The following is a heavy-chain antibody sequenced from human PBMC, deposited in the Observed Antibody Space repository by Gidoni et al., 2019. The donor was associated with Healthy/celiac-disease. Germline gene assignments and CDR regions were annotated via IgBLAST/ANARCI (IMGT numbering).Heavy chain of an antibody. J-gene: IGHJ3*02. CDR3: AGEQQYDALDI. CDR2: INPNSGGT. D-gene: IGHD6-13*01. Sequence: VQLVQSGAEGKKPGASMQVPCKASGYTLPGYYMHWVRQAPGQGLEWMGWINPNSGGTNYAQKFQGRVTMTRDTSSSTAYMELSRLRSDDTAVYYCAGEQQYDALDIWGQGTMVTVSS. CDR1: GYTLPGYY. V-gene: IGHV1-2*02.